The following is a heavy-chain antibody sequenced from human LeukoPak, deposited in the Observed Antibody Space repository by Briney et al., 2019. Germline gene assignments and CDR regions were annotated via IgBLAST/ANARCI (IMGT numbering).Heavy chain of an antibody. CDR3: AKAFILKTVAGTAFDY. V-gene: IGHV3-23*01. CDR2: ISGSGGTT. Sequence: PGRSLRLSCAASGFTFSSYAMSWVRQAPGKGLEWVSAISGSGGTTYYADSVKGRFTISRDNSKNTLYLQMNSLRAEDTALYYCAKAFILKTVAGTAFDYWGQGTLVTVSS. D-gene: IGHD6-19*01. J-gene: IGHJ4*02. CDR1: GFTFSSYA.